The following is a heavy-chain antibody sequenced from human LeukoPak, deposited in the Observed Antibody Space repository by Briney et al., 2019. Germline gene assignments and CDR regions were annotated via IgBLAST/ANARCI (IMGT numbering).Heavy chain of an antibody. Sequence: SETLSLTCAVYGGSFSGYYWSWIRQPPGKGLEWIGEINHSGSTYYNPSLKSRVTISVDTSKNQFSLKLSSVTAADTAVYYCAREGGFRVPYSGYDFDYWGQGTLVTVSS. V-gene: IGHV4-34*01. CDR2: INHSGST. D-gene: IGHD5-12*01. CDR1: GGSFSGYY. J-gene: IGHJ4*02. CDR3: AREGGFRVPYSGYDFDY.